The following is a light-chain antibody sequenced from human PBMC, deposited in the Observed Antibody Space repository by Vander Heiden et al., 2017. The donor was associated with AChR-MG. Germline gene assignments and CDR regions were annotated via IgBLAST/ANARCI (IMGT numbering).Light chain of an antibody. V-gene: IGLV1-40*01. CDR3: QSFDSRLSGWV. J-gene: IGLJ3*02. Sequence: QSVLTLPPSLSGAPGQRVTIASTGSSANIGTSFDVHWYQQIPGTAPKLLIYDNSNRPSGVPDRFSGSKSGTSASLAITGLQAEDEADYYCQSFDSRLSGWVFGGGTKLTVL. CDR1: SANIGTSFD. CDR2: DNS.